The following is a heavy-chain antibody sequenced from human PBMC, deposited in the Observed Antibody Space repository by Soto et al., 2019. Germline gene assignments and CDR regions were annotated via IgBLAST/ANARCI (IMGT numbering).Heavy chain of an antibody. Sequence: EVQLVESGGGLVQPGGSLRLSCAASGFTVSSKYMTWVRQAPGKGLEWVSLIQSGGTTYYADSVKGRFTISRDTSENTLHLQMDSLRVEDSAVYDCARDDVLCDGGRCYGIPLDVWGKGTRVTVSS. J-gene: IGHJ6*04. CDR1: GFTVSSKY. CDR2: IQSGGTT. D-gene: IGHD2-15*01. CDR3: ARDDVLCDGGRCYGIPLDV. V-gene: IGHV3-66*01.